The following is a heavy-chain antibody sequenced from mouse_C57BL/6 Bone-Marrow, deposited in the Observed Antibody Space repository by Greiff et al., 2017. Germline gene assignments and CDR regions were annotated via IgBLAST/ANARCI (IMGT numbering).Heavy chain of an antibody. Sequence: VQRVESGAELARPGASVKLSCKASGYTFTSYGISWVKQRTGQGLEWIGEIYPRSGNTYYNEKFKGKATLTADKSSSTAYMELRSLTSEDSAVYFCARHYYYGTYWGQGTLVTVSA. J-gene: IGHJ3*01. CDR3: ARHYYYGTY. CDR1: GYTFTSYG. V-gene: IGHV1-81*01. CDR2: IYPRSGNT. D-gene: IGHD1-1*01.